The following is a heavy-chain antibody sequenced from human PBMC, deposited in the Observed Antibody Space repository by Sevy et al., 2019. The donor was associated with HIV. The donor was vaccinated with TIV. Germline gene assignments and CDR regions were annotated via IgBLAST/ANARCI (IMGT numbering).Heavy chain of an antibody. V-gene: IGHV4-34*01. CDR2: INHSGST. CDR3: ARTYQQLHLKRFDY. J-gene: IGHJ4*02. CDR1: GGSFSGYY. Sequence: SETLSLTCAVYGGSFSGYYWSWIRQPPGKGLEWIGEINHSGSTNYNPSLKSRVTISVDTSKNQFSLKPSSVTAADTAVYYCARTYQQLHLKRFDYWGQGTLVTVSS. D-gene: IGHD6-13*01.